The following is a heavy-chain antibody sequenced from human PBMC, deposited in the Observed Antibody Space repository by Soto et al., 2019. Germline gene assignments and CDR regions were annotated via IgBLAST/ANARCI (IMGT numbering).Heavy chain of an antibody. CDR3: ARALREGLPIYYFDS. CDR1: GFSLSKARMG. CDR2: IFWNDER. V-gene: IGHV2-26*01. J-gene: IGHJ4*02. Sequence: SGPTLVNPTETLTLTCTVSGFSLSKARMGVSWIRQPPGKALEWLAHIFWNDERSYNTSLKSRLTISRDTSKSQVVLTMTNVDPVDTGTYFCARALREGLPIYYFDSRGQ. D-gene: IGHD1-26*01.